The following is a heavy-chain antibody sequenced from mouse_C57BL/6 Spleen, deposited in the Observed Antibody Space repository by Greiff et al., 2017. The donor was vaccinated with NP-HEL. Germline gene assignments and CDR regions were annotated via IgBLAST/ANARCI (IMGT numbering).Heavy chain of an antibody. D-gene: IGHD1-1*01. Sequence: VQLVESGAELVKPGASVKLSCKASGYTFTSYWMHWVKQRPGRGLEWIGRIDPNSGGTKYNEKFKSKATLTVDKPSSTAYMQLSSLTSEDSAVYYCARAGGSRYYYAMDYWGQGTSVTVSS. CDR1: GYTFTSYW. J-gene: IGHJ4*01. CDR2: IDPNSGGT. V-gene: IGHV1-72*01. CDR3: ARAGGSRYYYAMDY.